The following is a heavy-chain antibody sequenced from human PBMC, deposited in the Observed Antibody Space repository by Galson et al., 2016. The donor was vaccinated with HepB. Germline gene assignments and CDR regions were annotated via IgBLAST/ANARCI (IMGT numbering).Heavy chain of an antibody. CDR2: IIPILGIA. D-gene: IGHD6-6*01. CDR1: GGTFSSYT. V-gene: IGHV1-69*02. J-gene: IGHJ5*02. Sequence: SVKVSCKASGGTFSSYTISWVRQAPGQGLEWMGMIIPILGIANYAQKFQGRVTITADKSTSPAYMELSSLRSEATAVYYCARGSQYSSSWGDGFDPWGQGTLVTVSS. CDR3: ARGSQYSSSWGDGFDP.